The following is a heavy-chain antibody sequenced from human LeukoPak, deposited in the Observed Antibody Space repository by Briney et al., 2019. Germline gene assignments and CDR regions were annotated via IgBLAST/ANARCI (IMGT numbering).Heavy chain of an antibody. V-gene: IGHV1-2*02. J-gene: IGHJ4*02. CDR2: INPNSGGT. CDR1: GYTFAGYY. CDR3: AREKSASSSTSCYLDY. Sequence: ASVKVSYKASGYTFAGYYMHWVRQAPGQGLEWMGWINPNSGGTNYAQKFQGRVTMTRDTSISTAYMELSRLRSDDTAVYYCAREKSASSSTSCYLDYWGQGTLVTVSS. D-gene: IGHD2-2*01.